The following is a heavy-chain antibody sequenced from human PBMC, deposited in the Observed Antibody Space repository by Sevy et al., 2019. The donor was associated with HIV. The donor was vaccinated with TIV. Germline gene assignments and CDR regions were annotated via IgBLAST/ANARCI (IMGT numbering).Heavy chain of an antibody. V-gene: IGHV1-24*01. Sequence: ASVKVSCKVSGKNLNDLPMHWVRQAPGKGLEWMGRCDPEDGERIYAKKFQGRVTMTEDTSRDTAYMELNSLRSEDTAMYYCATTREYYEDNSGYLDYWGQGILVTVSS. D-gene: IGHD3-16*01. CDR3: ATTREYYEDNSGYLDY. CDR2: CDPEDGER. J-gene: IGHJ4*02. CDR1: GKNLNDLP.